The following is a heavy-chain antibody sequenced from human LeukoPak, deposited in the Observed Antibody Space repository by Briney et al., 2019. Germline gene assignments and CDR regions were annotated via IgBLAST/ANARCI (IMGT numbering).Heavy chain of an antibody. CDR1: GFSFSSFG. V-gene: IGHV3-30*18. J-gene: IGHJ3*01. Sequence: GGSLRLSCAASGFSFSSFGMHWVRQVPGKGLEWLAVISYDGSNKYYADSVKGRFTISRDNSKNTLFLQMNSLRPDDTAVYYCAKDSSFGSGSYYNTETWGQGTMVTVSS. D-gene: IGHD3-10*01. CDR2: ISYDGSNK. CDR3: AKDSSFGSGSYYNTET.